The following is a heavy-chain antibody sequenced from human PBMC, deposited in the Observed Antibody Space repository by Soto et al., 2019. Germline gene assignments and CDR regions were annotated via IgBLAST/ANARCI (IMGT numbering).Heavy chain of an antibody. V-gene: IGHV3-66*01. J-gene: IGHJ6*04. CDR3: ARDDVLCVGGRGYGVPLDV. CDR2: IQSGGPT. CDR1: GFTVSSKY. D-gene: IGHD2-15*01. Sequence: EVHLVESGGGLVQPGGSLRLSCAASGFTVSSKYMSWVRQAPGKGLEWVSLIQSGGPTYYADSVKGRFTISRDTSEKSLHFQMASLRAEETAVYYCARDDVLCVGGRGYGVPLDVWGKGPRSPSPQ.